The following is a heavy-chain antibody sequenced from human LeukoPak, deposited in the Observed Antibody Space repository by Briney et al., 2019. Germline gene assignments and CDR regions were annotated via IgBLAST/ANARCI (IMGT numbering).Heavy chain of an antibody. D-gene: IGHD3-3*01. J-gene: IGHJ4*02. CDR1: GYTFNSYD. CDR2: ITTYNGNT. Sequence: ASGKVSSKASGYTFNSYDISWVRQAPGQGLEWMAWITTYNGNTKYALKVQGRATMTTDTSTSTAYVELRSLRSDDTAVYYCARVLRYDFWSAYYFDYWGQGTLVTVSS. V-gene: IGHV1-18*01. CDR3: ARVLRYDFWSAYYFDY.